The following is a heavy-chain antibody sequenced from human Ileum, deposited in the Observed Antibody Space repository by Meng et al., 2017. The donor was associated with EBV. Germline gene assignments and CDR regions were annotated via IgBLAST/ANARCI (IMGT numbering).Heavy chain of an antibody. D-gene: IGHD3-10*01. CDR3: ARDIRSWYFDL. V-gene: IGHV3-33*01. J-gene: IGHJ2*01. CDR1: NFTFKNYG. CDR2: IWYDGSNK. Sequence: VELGRAGGGVSQPGRSLRLSCAPSNFTFKNYGMPWVRQAPGKGLEWVAVIWYDGSNKYYADSVRGRFTVTRDNSKNTLYLQMDSLRAEDTAVYYCARDIRSWYFDLWGRGTLVTVSS.